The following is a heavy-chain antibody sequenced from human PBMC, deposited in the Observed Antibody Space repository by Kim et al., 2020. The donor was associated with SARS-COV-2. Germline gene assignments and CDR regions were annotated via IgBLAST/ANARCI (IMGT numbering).Heavy chain of an antibody. J-gene: IGHJ6*02. V-gene: IGHV3-74*01. CDR3: AREEVATPELWSYYYYYYGMDG. D-gene: IGHD5-18*01. CDR2: INSDGSST. Sequence: GGSLRLSCAASGFTFSSYWMHWVRQAPGKGLVWVSRINSDGSSTSYADSVKGRFTISRDNAKNTLYLQMNSLRAEDTAVYYCAREEVATPELWSYYYYYYGMDGGGQGPTVTVPS. CDR1: GFTFSSYW.